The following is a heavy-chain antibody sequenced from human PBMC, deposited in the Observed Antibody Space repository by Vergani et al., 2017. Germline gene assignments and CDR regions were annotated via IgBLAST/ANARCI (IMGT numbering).Heavy chain of an antibody. Sequence: EVQMVESGGGLVKPGGSLRLSCVASGFTFSHYSMNWVRQAPGKGLEWVSSISGNNDDVYYADSVKGRFTISKDSAMNTVHLQMTNVRAEDTAVYFCARDGAGTIDFDYWGPGILVTVSS. CDR2: ISGNNDDV. D-gene: IGHD1-26*01. CDR3: ARDGAGTIDFDY. CDR1: GFTFSHYS. J-gene: IGHJ4*02. V-gene: IGHV3-21*01.